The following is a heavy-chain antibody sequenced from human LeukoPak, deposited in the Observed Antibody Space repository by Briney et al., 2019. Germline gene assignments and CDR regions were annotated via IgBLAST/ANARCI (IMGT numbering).Heavy chain of an antibody. V-gene: IGHV4-30-4*01. D-gene: IGHD6-6*01. CDR2: IYYSGST. J-gene: IGHJ4*02. CDR1: GGSISSGDYY. Sequence: SETLSLTCTVSGGSISSGDYYWSWIRQPPGKGLEWIGYIYYSGSTYYNPSLKSRVTISVDTSKNQFSLKLSSVTAADTAVYYCARESEAARVYFDYWGQGTLVTVSS. CDR3: ARESEAARVYFDY.